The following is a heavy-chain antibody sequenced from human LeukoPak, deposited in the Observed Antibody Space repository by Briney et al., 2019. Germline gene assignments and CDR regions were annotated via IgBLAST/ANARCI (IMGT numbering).Heavy chain of an antibody. Sequence: SETLSLTCAVYGGSFSGYYWSWIRQPPGKGLEWIGEINHSGSTNYNPSLKSRVTISVDTSKNQFSLKLSSVTAADTAMYYCARGRPSRRWRNFDYWGQGTLVTVSS. CDR3: ARGRPSRRWRNFDY. J-gene: IGHJ4*02. CDR2: INHSGST. CDR1: GGSFSGYY. V-gene: IGHV4-34*01.